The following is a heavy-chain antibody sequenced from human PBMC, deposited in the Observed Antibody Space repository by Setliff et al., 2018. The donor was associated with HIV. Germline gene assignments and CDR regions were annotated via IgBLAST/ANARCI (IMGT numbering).Heavy chain of an antibody. V-gene: IGHV3-7*01. CDR1: GFTFSSYW. D-gene: IGHD3-16*01. CDR3: ARENLGASYYFDY. Sequence: PGGSLRLSCAASGFTFSSYWMSWVRRAPGKGLEWGANIKQDGSEKYYVDSVKGRFTISRDNAKNSLYLQMNSLRAEDTAVYYCARENLGASYYFDYWGQGTLVTVSS. J-gene: IGHJ4*02. CDR2: IKQDGSEK.